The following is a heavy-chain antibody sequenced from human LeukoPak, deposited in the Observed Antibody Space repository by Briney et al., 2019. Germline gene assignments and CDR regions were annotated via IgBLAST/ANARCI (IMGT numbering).Heavy chain of an antibody. CDR2: IIPIFGTA. J-gene: IGHJ5*02. V-gene: IGHV1-69*05. CDR3: ARAASQLWTYNWFDP. CDR1: GGTFSSYA. Sequence: SVKGSCKASGGTFSSYAISWVGQAPGQRLEWMGGIIPIFGTANYAQKFQGRVTITTDESTSTAYMELSSLRSEDTAVYYCARAASQLWTYNWFDPWGQGTLVTVSS. D-gene: IGHD5-18*01.